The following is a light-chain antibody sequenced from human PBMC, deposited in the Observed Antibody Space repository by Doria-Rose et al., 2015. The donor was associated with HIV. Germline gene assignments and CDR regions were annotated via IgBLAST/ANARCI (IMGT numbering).Light chain of an antibody. Sequence: KNYLAWYQQKAGQPPNLLIYWASTRESGVPDRFSGSGSGTGFTLTISSLQAEDVAVYYCQQYFTTPRTFGQGTKVEIK. CDR1: KNY. CDR2: WAS. J-gene: IGKJ1*01. CDR3: QQYFTTPRT. V-gene: IGKV4-1*01.